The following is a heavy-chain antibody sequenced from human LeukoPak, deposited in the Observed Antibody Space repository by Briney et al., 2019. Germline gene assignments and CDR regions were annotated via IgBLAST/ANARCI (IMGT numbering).Heavy chain of an antibody. V-gene: IGHV4-59*01. Sequence: SETLSLTCTISGGSISSYYWSWIRQPPGKGLEWIGYIYYSGSTNYNPSLKSRVTISVDTSKNQFSLKLSSVTAADTAVYYCARDLMGFDYWGQGTLVTVSS. CDR2: IYYSGST. CDR1: GGSISSYY. J-gene: IGHJ4*02. CDR3: ARDLMGFDY. D-gene: IGHD1-26*01.